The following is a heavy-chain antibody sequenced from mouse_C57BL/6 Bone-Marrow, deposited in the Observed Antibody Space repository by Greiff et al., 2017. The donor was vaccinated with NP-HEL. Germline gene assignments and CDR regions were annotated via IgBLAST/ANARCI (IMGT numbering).Heavy chain of an antibody. D-gene: IGHD2-5*01. V-gene: IGHV1-50*01. CDR1: GYTFTSYW. CDR2: IDPSDSYT. CDR3: ARDSNYVDFDY. J-gene: IGHJ2*01. Sequence: QVQLQQPGAELVKPGASVKLSCKASGYTFTSYWMQWVKQRPGQGLEWIGEIDPSDSYTNYNQKIKGKAPLNVDPSSSTAYMQLSSLTSEDSAVYYCARDSNYVDFDYWGQGTTLTVSS.